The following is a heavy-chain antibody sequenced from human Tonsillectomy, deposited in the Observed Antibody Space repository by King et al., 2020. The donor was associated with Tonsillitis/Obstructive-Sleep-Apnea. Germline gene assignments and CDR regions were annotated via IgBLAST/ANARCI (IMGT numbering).Heavy chain of an antibody. Sequence: VQLVESGGGLVQPGGSLRLSCAASGFTFSTYAMSWVRQAPGKGLEWVSAMSGSDPGTYHADSVKGRFTISRDNSKNTLYLQMNILRAEDTAVYYCAKGSAGHCSGTKWYEFVCWGQGALVTVSS. D-gene: IGHD2-2*01. CDR3: AKGSAGHCSGTKWYEFVC. J-gene: IGHJ4*02. CDR1: GFTFSTYA. CDR2: MSGSDPGT. V-gene: IGHV3-23*04.